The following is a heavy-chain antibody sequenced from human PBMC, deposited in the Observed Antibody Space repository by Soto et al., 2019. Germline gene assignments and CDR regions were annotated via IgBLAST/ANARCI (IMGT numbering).Heavy chain of an antibody. V-gene: IGHV3-30*18. CDR3: AKGGREWLVASVFNY. CDR1: GFTFSDYA. Sequence: VQLVESGGGVVQPGRSLRLSCAASGFTFSDYAMHWVRQAPGKGLEWVAVVSHDGRNTHYADSVKGRFTISRDSSKNRVSRERISLRAEDTAVYYCAKGGREWLVASVFNYWGQGALVTVSS. CDR2: VSHDGRNT. J-gene: IGHJ4*02. D-gene: IGHD6-19*01.